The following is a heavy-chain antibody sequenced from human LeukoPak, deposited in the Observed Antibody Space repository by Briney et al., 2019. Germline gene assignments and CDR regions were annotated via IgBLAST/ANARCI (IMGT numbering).Heavy chain of an antibody. V-gene: IGHV4-39*01. CDR2: IYYSGST. D-gene: IGHD3-10*01. CDR3: ARHVLWFGELLPDWFDY. J-gene: IGHJ4*02. Sequence: SETLSLTCSVSGDSISSSNSYWGWIRQPPGEGLKWIGSIYYSGSTYYNPSLKSRVTISVDTSKNQFSLKLSSVTAADTAVYYCARHVLWFGELLPDWFDYWGQGTLVTVSS. CDR1: GDSISSSNSY.